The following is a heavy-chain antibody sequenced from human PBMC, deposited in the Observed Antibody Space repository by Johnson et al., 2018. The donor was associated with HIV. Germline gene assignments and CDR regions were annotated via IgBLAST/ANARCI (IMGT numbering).Heavy chain of an antibody. V-gene: IGHV3-9*01. Sequence: VQLVESGGGVVQPGRSLRLSCAASGFTFDDYAMHWVRQAPGKGLEWVSGISWNSGSIGYADSVKGRFTISRDNAKNSLYLQMNSLRADDTALYYCAKDIVLGAMGGAFDIWGQGTMVTVSS. D-gene: IGHD1-26*01. CDR3: AKDIVLGAMGGAFDI. J-gene: IGHJ3*02. CDR2: ISWNSGSI. CDR1: GFTFDDYA.